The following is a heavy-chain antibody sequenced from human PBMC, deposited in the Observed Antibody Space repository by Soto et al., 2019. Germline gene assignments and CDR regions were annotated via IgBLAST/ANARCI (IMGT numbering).Heavy chain of an antibody. J-gene: IGHJ6*02. CDR2: INSDGSST. CDR1: GFTFSTYW. V-gene: IGHV3-74*01. CDR3: ARDRWGGGRDMDV. Sequence: EVQLVESGGGLVQPGGSLRLSCAASGFTFSTYWIHWVRQAPGKGLVWVSRINSDGSSTNYADSVKGRFTISRDNAKNTLFLQMNSLRAEDTAVYYCARDRWGGGRDMDVWGQVTTVTVSS. D-gene: IGHD3-10*01.